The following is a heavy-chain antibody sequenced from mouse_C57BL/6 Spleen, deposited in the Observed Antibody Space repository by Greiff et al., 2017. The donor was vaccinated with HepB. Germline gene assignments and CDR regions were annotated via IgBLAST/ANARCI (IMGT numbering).Heavy chain of an antibody. Sequence: EVKLVESEGGLVQPGSSMKLSCTASGFTFSDYYMAWVRQVPEKGLEWVANINYDGSSTYYLDSLKSRFIISRDNAKNILYLQMSSLKSEDTATYYCAREGAGTGVYWYFDVWGTGTTVTVSS. CDR2: INYDGSST. V-gene: IGHV5-16*01. D-gene: IGHD4-1*01. CDR1: GFTFSDYY. J-gene: IGHJ1*03. CDR3: AREGAGTGVYWYFDV.